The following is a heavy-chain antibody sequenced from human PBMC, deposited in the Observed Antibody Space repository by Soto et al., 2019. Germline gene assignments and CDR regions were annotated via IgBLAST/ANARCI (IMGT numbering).Heavy chain of an antibody. J-gene: IGHJ6*02. V-gene: IGHV1-69*12. D-gene: IGHD1-26*01. CDR1: GGSLSNYG. CDR3: ARGDATQIVGTTYYGMEV. Sequence: QVQLVQSGAEVKKPGSSVKVSCKASGGSLSNYGISWVRQAPGQGLEWMGGIIPVFGTANYAQKFQGRVTITADESTRIVDMDVISLRSEETAVYYCARGDATQIVGTTYYGMEVWGQGTTVTVSS. CDR2: IIPVFGTA.